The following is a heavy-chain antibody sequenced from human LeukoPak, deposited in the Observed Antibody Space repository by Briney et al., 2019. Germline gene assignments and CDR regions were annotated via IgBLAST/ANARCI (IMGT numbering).Heavy chain of an antibody. V-gene: IGHV3-53*01. J-gene: IGHJ4*02. CDR2: IYSGGST. CDR1: GFTVSSNY. Sequence: GGSLRLSCAASGFTVSSNYMSWVRQAPGEGLEWVSVIYSGGSTYYADSVKGRFTISRDNAKNSLYLQMNSLRAEDTAVYYCARDSTYYDILTEPWGQGTLVTVSS. D-gene: IGHD3-9*01. CDR3: ARDSTYYDILTEP.